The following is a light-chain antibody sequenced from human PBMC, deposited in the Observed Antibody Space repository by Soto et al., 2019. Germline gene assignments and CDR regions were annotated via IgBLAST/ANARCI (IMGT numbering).Light chain of an antibody. CDR2: EDN. CDR1: SSDVGSYNL. CDR3: CSYAPISTVV. J-gene: IGLJ3*02. Sequence: QSVLTQPASVSGSPGQSITIYCTGTSSDVGSYNLVSWYQQHPGKAPKLMIYEDNKRPSGVSNRFSGSKSGNTASLTISGLQAEDEAHYYCCSYAPISTVVFGGGTKLTVL. V-gene: IGLV2-23*01.